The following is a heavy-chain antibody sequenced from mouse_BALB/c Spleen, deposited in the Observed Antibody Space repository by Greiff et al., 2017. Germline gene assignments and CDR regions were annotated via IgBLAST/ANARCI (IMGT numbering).Heavy chain of an antibody. V-gene: IGHV3-2*02. CDR2: ISYSGST. CDR3: AKYDYDGYYYAMDY. D-gene: IGHD2-4*01. Sequence: DVQLQESGPGLVKPSQSLSLTCTVTGYSITSDYAWNWIRQFPGNKLEWMGYISYSGSTSYNPSLKSRISITRDTSKNQFFLQLNSVTTEDTATYYCAKYDYDGYYYAMDYWGQGTSVTVSS. CDR1: GYSITSDYA. J-gene: IGHJ4*01.